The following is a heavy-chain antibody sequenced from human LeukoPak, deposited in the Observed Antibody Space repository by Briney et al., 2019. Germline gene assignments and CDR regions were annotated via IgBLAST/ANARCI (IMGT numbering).Heavy chain of an antibody. J-gene: IGHJ3*02. D-gene: IGHD1-26*01. CDR2: ISYSGST. V-gene: IGHV4-59*01. CDR1: GGSISSYY. Sequence: SETLSLTCTVSGGSISSYYWSWIRQPPGKGLEWIGYISYSGSTDYNPSLKSRVTISLDTSKNQFSLRLSSVTAADTAVCYCARETRLHSGSYSNDAFDIWGQGTMVTVSS. CDR3: ARETRLHSGSYSNDAFDI.